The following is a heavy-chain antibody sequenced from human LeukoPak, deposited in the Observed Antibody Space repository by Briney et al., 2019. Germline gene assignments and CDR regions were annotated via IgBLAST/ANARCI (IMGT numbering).Heavy chain of an antibody. Sequence: PSETLSLTCTVSGGSISSYYWSWIRQPAGKGLEWIGRIYTSGSTNYNPSLKSRVTMSVDTSKNQFSLKLSSVTAADTAVYYCAREVGRQFLEWLSPFDPWGQGTLVTVSS. CDR1: GGSISSYY. J-gene: IGHJ5*02. V-gene: IGHV4-4*07. D-gene: IGHD3-3*01. CDR2: IYTSGST. CDR3: AREVGRQFLEWLSPFDP.